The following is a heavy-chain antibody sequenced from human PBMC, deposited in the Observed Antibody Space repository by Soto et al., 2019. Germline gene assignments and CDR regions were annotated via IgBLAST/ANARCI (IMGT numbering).Heavy chain of an antibody. V-gene: IGHV3-23*01. J-gene: IGHJ6*04. CDR2: ISGSGDST. CDR3: ASPIFVGATPSRYDYDYGMDV. CDR1: GFTFSSYS. Sequence: GESLRLSCAAYGFTFSSYSMSWVRQAPGKGLEWVSAISGSGDSTNSAEPVKARFPTTGDNSKHTLYLKMNSLRAEDTAVYYCASPIFVGATPSRYDYDYGMDVWGEGTTVTVSS. D-gene: IGHD1-26*01.